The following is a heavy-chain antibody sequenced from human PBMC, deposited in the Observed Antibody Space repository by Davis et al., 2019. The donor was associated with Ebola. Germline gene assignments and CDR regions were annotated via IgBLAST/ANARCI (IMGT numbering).Heavy chain of an antibody. Sequence: PSETLSLTCTVSGGSISSSSYYWGWIRQPPGKGLEWIGSIYYSGSTYYNPSLKSRVTISVDTSKNQFSLKLSSVTAADTAVYYCARVLTGTTDYWGQGTLVTVSS. CDR3: ARVLTGTTDY. J-gene: IGHJ4*02. D-gene: IGHD1-7*01. CDR2: IYYSGST. CDR1: GGSISSSSYY. V-gene: IGHV4-39*07.